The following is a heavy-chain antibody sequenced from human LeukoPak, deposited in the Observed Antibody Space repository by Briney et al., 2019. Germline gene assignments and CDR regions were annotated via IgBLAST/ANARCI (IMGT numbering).Heavy chain of an antibody. J-gene: IGHJ4*02. CDR2: SSSSTNTI. CDR1: GFIFSNYV. D-gene: IGHD6-19*01. CDR3: ARGGSSGWLPLDY. Sequence: GGSLRLSCAASGFIFSNYVMHWVRQAPGKGLEWVSYSSSSTNTIYYADSVKGRFTISRDNAENSLYLQMNSLRDEDTAVYYCARGGSSGWLPLDYWGQGTLVTVSS. V-gene: IGHV3-48*02.